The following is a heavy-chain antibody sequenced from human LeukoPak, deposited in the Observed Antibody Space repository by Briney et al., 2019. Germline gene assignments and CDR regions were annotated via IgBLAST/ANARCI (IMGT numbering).Heavy chain of an antibody. CDR1: GFTFSTHA. V-gene: IGHV3-15*01. Sequence: GGSLRLSCAASGFTFSTHAMTWVRQAPGKGLEWVGRLKSKTDGGTTDYAAPVKGRFTISRDDSKNTLYLQMNSLKTEDTAVYYCTTAPAALDYWGQGTLVTVSS. J-gene: IGHJ4*02. D-gene: IGHD6-13*01. CDR2: LKSKTDGGTT. CDR3: TTAPAALDY.